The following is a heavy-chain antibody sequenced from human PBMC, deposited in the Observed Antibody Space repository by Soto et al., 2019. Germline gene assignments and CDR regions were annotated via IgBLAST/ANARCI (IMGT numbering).Heavy chain of an antibody. CDR3: TVRDEMSSYYISR. CDR2: VCYSGTS. J-gene: IGHJ4*02. CDR1: GGSIRGFNYC. V-gene: IGHV4-39*01. Sequence: SETLSLTCRVSGGSIRGFNYCWGWIRQPPGEALQWIGTVCYSGTSYFNPSLKSRVTTSVDTSKNQFSLSLRSVTAADTATYFCTVRDEMSSYYISRWGGGSRVSVSS. D-gene: IGHD3-22*01.